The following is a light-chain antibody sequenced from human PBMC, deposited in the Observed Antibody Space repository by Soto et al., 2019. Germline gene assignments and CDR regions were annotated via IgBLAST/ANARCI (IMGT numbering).Light chain of an antibody. CDR1: SSDVGDYNY. CDR3: SSYTSSSTPWV. CDR2: EVT. V-gene: IGLV2-14*03. Sequence: QPALTQPASVSGSPGQSITISRTGTSSDVGDYNYVSWYQQHPTKAPKLLIYEVTNRPSGVSSRFSGSKSGNTASLTISGVQAEDEADYYCSSYTSSSTPWVFGGGTKLTVL. J-gene: IGLJ3*02.